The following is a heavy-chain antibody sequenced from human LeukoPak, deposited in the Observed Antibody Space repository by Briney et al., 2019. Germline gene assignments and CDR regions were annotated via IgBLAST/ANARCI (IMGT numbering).Heavy chain of an antibody. V-gene: IGHV3-30*02. CDR1: GFTFSTYG. J-gene: IGHJ6*03. Sequence: GGSLRLSCAASGFTFSTYGMHWVRQAPGKGLEWVSFIRYDGNNKYYGDSVKGRFTISRDNSKNTLYLQMNSLKTEDTAVYYCTTDAGYSSGWYRDYYYYMDVWGKGTTVTISS. D-gene: IGHD6-19*01. CDR2: IRYDGNNK. CDR3: TTDAGYSSGWYRDYYYYMDV.